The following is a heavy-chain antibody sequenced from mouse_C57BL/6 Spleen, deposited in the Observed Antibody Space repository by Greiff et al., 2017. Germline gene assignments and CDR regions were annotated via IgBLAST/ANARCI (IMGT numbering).Heavy chain of an antibody. CDR1: GYSFTGYY. CDR2: INPSTGGT. CDR3: ARGNYNWYFDV. J-gene: IGHJ1*03. Sequence: EVKLQESGPELVKPGASVKISCEASGYSFTGYYMNWVKQSPEKSLEWIGEINPSTGGTTYNQKFKAKATLTVDKSSSTAYMQLKSLTSEDSAVYYCARGNYNWYFDVWGTGTTVTVSS. D-gene: IGHD2-1*01. V-gene: IGHV1-42*01.